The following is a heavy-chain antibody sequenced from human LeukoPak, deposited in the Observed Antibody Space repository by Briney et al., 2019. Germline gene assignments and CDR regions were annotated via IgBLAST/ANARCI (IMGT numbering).Heavy chain of an antibody. CDR1: GRSFRVYY. Sequence: SETLSLTCAVYGRSFRVYYWSWIPQPPRKGLEGIGEINHSGCTNYDPSLKRRVTISVDKSKNQFSLKLSSVTAADTAVYYCARGRGGRWLQYGLFDYWGQGTLVTVSS. V-gene: IGHV4-34*01. CDR3: ARGRGGRWLQYGLFDY. D-gene: IGHD3-10*01. J-gene: IGHJ4*02. CDR2: INHSGCT.